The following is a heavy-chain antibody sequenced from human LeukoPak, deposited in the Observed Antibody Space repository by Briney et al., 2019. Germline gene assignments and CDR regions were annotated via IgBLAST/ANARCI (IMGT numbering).Heavy chain of an antibody. CDR3: ANRVVSDY. J-gene: IGHJ4*02. Sequence: GRSLRLSCGASGFTFSSYGMHWVRQAPGKGLEWVAVISYDGTNKNYADSVKGRFTISRDNSKNRLYLQMNSLRAEDTAVYYCANRVVSDYWGQGTLVTVSS. CDR1: GFTFSSYG. CDR2: ISYDGTNK. V-gene: IGHV3-30*18. D-gene: IGHD2-15*01.